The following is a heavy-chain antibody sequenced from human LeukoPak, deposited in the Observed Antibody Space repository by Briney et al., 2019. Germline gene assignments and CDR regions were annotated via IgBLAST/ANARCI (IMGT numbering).Heavy chain of an antibody. Sequence: GGSLRLSCAASGFTFSSYSMNWVRQAPGKGLEWVSSISSSSSYIYADSVKGRFTISRDNAKNSLYLQMNSLRAEDTGVYYCARDVSGWYYFDYWGQGTLVTVSS. V-gene: IGHV3-21*01. D-gene: IGHD6-19*01. CDR1: GFTFSSYS. CDR2: ISSSSSYI. J-gene: IGHJ4*02. CDR3: ARDVSGWYYFDY.